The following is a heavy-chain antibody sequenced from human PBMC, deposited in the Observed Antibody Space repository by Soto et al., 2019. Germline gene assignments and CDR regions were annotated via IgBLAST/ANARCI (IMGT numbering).Heavy chain of an antibody. CDR3: AKLPWEVAPS. CDR1: GFTFGNFW. V-gene: IGHV3-74*01. D-gene: IGHD1-26*01. J-gene: IGHJ5*02. CDR2: IGPDGTDI. Sequence: GGSLRLSCSDSGFTFGNFWIHWVRQAPGKGLEWVSHIGPDGTDIGYADSVKGRFIISRDNARNTVYLQMNSLEAEDTAVYYCAKLPWEVAPSWGQGTLVTVSS.